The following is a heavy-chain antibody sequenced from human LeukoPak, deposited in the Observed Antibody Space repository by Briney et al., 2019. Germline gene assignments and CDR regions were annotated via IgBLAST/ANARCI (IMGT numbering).Heavy chain of an antibody. D-gene: IGHD5-18*01. J-gene: IGHJ4*02. CDR1: GFTFSSYA. CDR3: AKVAYSYGYRLLFDY. Sequence: PGGSLRLSCAASGFTFSSYAMSWVRQAPGKGLEWVSAISGSGGSTYYADSVKGRFTISRDNSKNTLYLQMNSLRAEGTAVYYCAKVAYSYGYRLLFDYWGQGTLVTVSS. CDR2: ISGSGGST. V-gene: IGHV3-23*01.